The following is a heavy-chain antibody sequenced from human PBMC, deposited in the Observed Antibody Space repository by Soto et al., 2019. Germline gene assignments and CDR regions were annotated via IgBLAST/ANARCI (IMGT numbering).Heavy chain of an antibody. D-gene: IGHD3-16*01. CDR1: GFTFSNSA. CDR2: FREDGGTT. Sequence: PGGSLRLSCAASGFTFSNSAMSWVRQAPGKGLEWVATFREDGGTTHYADSVKGRFTISRDASKNMLNLQMNSLRAEATAIYYCSNEAHWGIIYPAHDDGVQGTLVSVPS. J-gene: IGHJ4*02. CDR3: SNEAHWGIIYPAHDD. V-gene: IGHV3-23*01.